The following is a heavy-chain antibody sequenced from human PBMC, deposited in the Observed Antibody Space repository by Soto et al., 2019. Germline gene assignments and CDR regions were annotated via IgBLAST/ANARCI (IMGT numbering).Heavy chain of an antibody. CDR2: IIPLFGTI. Sequence: SVKVSCKPSGGTFSSDAITWVRQAPGQGLEWVGGIIPLFGTINYAQKFQGRVTITADKSTTTAYMELSSLRSDDTAVYYCKRDKSADSSGYLYYFDYWGRGTLVTVSS. V-gene: IGHV1-69*06. CDR1: GGTFSSDA. CDR3: KRDKSADSSGYLYYFDY. J-gene: IGHJ4*02. D-gene: IGHD3-22*01.